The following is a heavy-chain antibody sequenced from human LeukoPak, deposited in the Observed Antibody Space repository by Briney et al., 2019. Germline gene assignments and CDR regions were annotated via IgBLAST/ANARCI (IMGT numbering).Heavy chain of an antibody. CDR1: GFRFLIYW. V-gene: IGHV5-10-1*01. D-gene: IGHD3-10*01. J-gene: IGHJ4*02. CDR2: IDPSDSYT. Sequence: GEPLQISFQASGFRFLIYWITWAGQMHGKGREWMGKIDPSDSYTTYIPSFQGHVTISANNSISTAYLQWSTLKASYTAMYYCARSSRLGELSYWGQGTLVTVSS. CDR3: ARSSRLGELSY.